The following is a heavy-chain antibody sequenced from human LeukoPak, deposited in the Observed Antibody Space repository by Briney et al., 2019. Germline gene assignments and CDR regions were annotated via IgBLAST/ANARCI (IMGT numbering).Heavy chain of an antibody. CDR3: ARVDTAMVGYYYYYMDV. CDR2: IYPGDSDT. Sequence: GESLKISCKGSGYSFTSYWIGWVRQMPGKGLEWLGIIYPGDSDTRYSPSFQAPVTISADKSISTAYLQWSSLKASGTAMYYCARVDTAMVGYYYYYMDVWGKGTTVTVSS. CDR1: GYSFTSYW. D-gene: IGHD5-18*01. V-gene: IGHV5-51*01. J-gene: IGHJ6*03.